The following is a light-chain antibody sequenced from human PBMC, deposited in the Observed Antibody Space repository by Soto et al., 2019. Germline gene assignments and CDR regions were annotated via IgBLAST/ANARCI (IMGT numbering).Light chain of an antibody. CDR1: QSVRSIY. V-gene: IGKV3-20*01. Sequence: EIVLTQSPGTLSLSPGERATLSCRASQSVRSIYLAWYQQKPGQAPRLLIYGASSRATGIPDRFSGSGSGTDFTLTISRREPDDIVVYYCQRYDISPFPFGQGTKLEIK. CDR2: GAS. J-gene: IGKJ2*01. CDR3: QRYDISPFP.